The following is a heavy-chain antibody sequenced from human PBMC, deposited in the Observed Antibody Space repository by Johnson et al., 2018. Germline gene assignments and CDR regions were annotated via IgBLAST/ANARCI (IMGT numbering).Heavy chain of an antibody. CDR1: GYSFTSYW. Sequence: VQLVESGAEVKKPGESLKISCKGSGYSFTSYWIGWVRQMPGKGLEWMGIIYPGDSDTRYSPSFQGQVTISADKSISPAYLQWSSLKASDTAMYYCARPPPYDSRSDDAFDIWGQGTMGTVSA. J-gene: IGHJ3*02. CDR2: IYPGDSDT. CDR3: ARPPPYDSRSDDAFDI. V-gene: IGHV5-51*03. D-gene: IGHD3-22*01.